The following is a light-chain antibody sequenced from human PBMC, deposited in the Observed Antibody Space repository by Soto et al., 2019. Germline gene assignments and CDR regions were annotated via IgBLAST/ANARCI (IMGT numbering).Light chain of an antibody. Sequence: QSALTQPASGSGSPGQSITISCTGTSSDVGSYNFVSWYQQHPGKAPKLMIYEGSKRPSGVSNRFSGSKSGNTASLTISGLQAEDEADYYCCSYAGSSTWVFGTGTKLTVL. J-gene: IGLJ1*01. CDR3: CSYAGSSTWV. CDR2: EGS. CDR1: SSDVGSYNF. V-gene: IGLV2-23*01.